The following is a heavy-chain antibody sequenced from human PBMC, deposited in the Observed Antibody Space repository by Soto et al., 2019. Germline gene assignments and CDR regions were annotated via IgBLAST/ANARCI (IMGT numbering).Heavy chain of an antibody. Sequence: TLCLTCPVSGGSISSGGYYWSWIRQHPGKGLEWIGYIYYSGSTYYNPSLKSRVTISVDTSKNQFSLKLSSVTAADTAVYYCERGEVLRYFDWLLFPWFDPWGQGTLVTVYS. CDR1: GGSISSGGYY. V-gene: IGHV4-31*03. D-gene: IGHD3-9*01. CDR2: IYYSGST. J-gene: IGHJ5*02. CDR3: ERGEVLRYFDWLLFPWFDP.